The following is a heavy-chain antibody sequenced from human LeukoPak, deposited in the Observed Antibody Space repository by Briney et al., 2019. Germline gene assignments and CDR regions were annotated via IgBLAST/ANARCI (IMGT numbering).Heavy chain of an antibody. V-gene: IGHV3-48*02. Sequence: PGGPLRLSCAASGFTFSSYSMNWVRQAPGKGLEWVSYSSSRSSTIYYADSVKGRFTISRDNAKNSLYLQMNSLRDEDTAVYYCARSVRGYERCEDYWGQGTLVTVSS. D-gene: IGHD5-12*01. CDR3: ARSVRGYERCEDY. CDR2: SSSRSSTI. J-gene: IGHJ4*02. CDR1: GFTFSSYS.